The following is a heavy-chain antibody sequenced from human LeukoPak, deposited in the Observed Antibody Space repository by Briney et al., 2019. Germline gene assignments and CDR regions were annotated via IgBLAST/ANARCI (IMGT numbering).Heavy chain of an antibody. V-gene: IGHV4-34*01. CDR2: VNHNGIT. Sequence: SETLSLTCAVSGPGSFIGYYWSWIRQPPGRGLEWIGEVNHNGITNYNPSLKSRLTTSLGTSKNQFSLNLTSVTAADSAVYYCARGTLTTMTNVLFDYWDQGSLVTVSS. CDR3: ARGTLTTMTNVLFDY. J-gene: IGHJ4*02. D-gene: IGHD4-17*01. CDR1: GPGSFIGYY.